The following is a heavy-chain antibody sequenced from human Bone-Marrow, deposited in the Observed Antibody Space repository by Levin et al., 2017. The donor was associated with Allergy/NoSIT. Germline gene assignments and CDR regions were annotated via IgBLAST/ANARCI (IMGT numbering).Heavy chain of an antibody. Sequence: SETLSLTCTVPGGSISSAGYHWTWIRQYPGTGLEWIGYISYRGSTYFNPSLMSRLTMSIDTSEQHFSLNLTSVSAADTAIYYCARLDGYSFDYWGQGALVTVSS. CDR2: ISYRGST. J-gene: IGHJ4*02. D-gene: IGHD1-1*01. CDR3: ARLDGYSFDY. CDR1: GGSISSAGYH. V-gene: IGHV4-31*03.